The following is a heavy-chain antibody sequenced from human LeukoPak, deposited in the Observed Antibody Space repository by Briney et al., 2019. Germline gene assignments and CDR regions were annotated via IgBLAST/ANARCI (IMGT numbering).Heavy chain of an antibody. CDR1: GFTFSSYA. Sequence: PGGSLGLSCAASGFTFSSYAMSWVRQAPGKGLEWVSAISGSGGSTYYADSVKGRFTISRDNSKNTLYLQMNSLRAEDTAVYYCAKDRGVRGVISVSDYWGQGTLVTVSS. CDR2: ISGSGGST. D-gene: IGHD3-10*01. V-gene: IGHV3-23*01. J-gene: IGHJ4*02. CDR3: AKDRGVRGVISVSDY.